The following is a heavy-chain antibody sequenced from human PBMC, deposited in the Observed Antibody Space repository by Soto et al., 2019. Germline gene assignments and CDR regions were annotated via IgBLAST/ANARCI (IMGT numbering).Heavy chain of an antibody. CDR3: ARDKSGTYSIDY. D-gene: IGHD1-26*01. J-gene: IGHJ4*02. CDR2: ISGGGGTM. V-gene: IGHV3-48*04. Sequence: EVQLVESGGGLVQSGGSLRLTCAASGFTFNRYTMNWVRQAPGKGLEWLSYISGGGGTMVYADSVKGRVTISRDNAKNSLYLQMDSLRAEDTAVYYCARDKSGTYSIDYWGQGTLVTVSS. CDR1: GFTFNRYT.